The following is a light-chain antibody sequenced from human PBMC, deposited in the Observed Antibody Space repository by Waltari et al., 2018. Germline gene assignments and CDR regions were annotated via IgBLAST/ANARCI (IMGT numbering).Light chain of an antibody. CDR2: GAS. CDR3: QQYNNWPQIT. J-gene: IGKJ5*01. CDR1: QCVSSN. V-gene: IGKV3-15*01. Sequence: EIVMTQSPATLSVSPGERATLSRRASQCVSSNLVWYQQKPGQAPPNLSYGASTKTTGIPARFSGSGSGTEFTLTISSLQSEDFAVYYCQQYNNWPQITFGQGTRLEIK.